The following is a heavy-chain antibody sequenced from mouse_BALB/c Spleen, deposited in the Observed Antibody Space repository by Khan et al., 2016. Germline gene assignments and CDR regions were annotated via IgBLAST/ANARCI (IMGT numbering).Heavy chain of an antibody. Sequence: QVQLKQSGAELMKPGASVKISCKATGYTFSRYWIEWVKERPGHGLAWIGEILPGTGSTNYNAKLKGKATFTAETSSNTAYIQLSSLTAEASAVYYSARGAYWGRGTQVTGSA. J-gene: IGHJ3*01. CDR3: ARGAY. CDR2: ILPGTGST. V-gene: IGHV1-9*01. CDR1: GYTFSRYW.